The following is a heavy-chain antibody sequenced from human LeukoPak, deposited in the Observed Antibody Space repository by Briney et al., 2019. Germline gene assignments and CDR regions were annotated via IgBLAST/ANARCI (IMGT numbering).Heavy chain of an antibody. J-gene: IGHJ6*03. CDR3: ATLFLEWSPGHHYYMDV. V-gene: IGHV1-24*01. CDR2: LDPEDGET. D-gene: IGHD3-3*01. Sequence: ASVKVSCKVSGYTLTELSMHWVRQAPGKGLEWMGGLDPEDGETIYAQKFQGRVTMTEDTSTDTAYMELSSLRSEDTAVYYCATLFLEWSPGHHYYMDVWGKGTTVTVSS. CDR1: GYTLTELS.